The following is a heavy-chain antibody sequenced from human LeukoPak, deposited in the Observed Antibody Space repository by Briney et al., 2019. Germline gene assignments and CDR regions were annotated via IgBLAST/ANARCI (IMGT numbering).Heavy chain of an antibody. D-gene: IGHD1-26*01. J-gene: IGHJ5*02. CDR3: ARGLGWDSGTYLGA. V-gene: IGHV1-2*02. Sequence: ASVKVSCKASGYTXTGYYMHWVRQAPGQGLEWMGWINPNSGDTNYAQKFQGRVSMTRDTSISTAYMDLSGLRSDDTALYYCARGLGWDSGTYLGAWGQGIPVTVSS. CDR1: GYTXTGYY. CDR2: INPNSGDT.